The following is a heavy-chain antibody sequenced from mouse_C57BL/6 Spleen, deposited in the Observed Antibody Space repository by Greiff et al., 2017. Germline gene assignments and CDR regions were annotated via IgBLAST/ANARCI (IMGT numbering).Heavy chain of an antibody. V-gene: IGHV1-80*01. CDR2: IYPGDGDT. CDR1: GYAFSSYW. CDR3: ARDYYSNSMDY. D-gene: IGHD2-5*01. J-gene: IGHJ4*01. Sequence: VQLVESGAELVKPGASVKISCKASGYAFSSYWMNWVKQRPGKGLEWIGQIYPGDGDTNYNGKFKGKATLTADKSSSTAYMQLSSLTSEDSAVYFCARDYYSNSMDYWGQGTSVTVSS.